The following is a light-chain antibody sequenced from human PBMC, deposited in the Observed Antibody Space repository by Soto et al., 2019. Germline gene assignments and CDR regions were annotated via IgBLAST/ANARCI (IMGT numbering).Light chain of an antibody. CDR2: GPS. CDR1: QSVSSNH. CDR3: QQYGSSTYT. Sequence: EIVLTQSPGSLSLSPRERATLSCRASQSVSSNHLAWYQQKPGQAPRLLIYGPSRRATGIPDRFSGSGSGTDFTLNISRLEPEDFAMYYCQQYGSSTYTFGQGTKVEIK. J-gene: IGKJ2*01. V-gene: IGKV3-20*01.